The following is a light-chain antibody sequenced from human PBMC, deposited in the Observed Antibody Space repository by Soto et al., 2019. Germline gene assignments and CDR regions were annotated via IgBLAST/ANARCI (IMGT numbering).Light chain of an antibody. CDR2: GVS. V-gene: IGKV3-20*01. J-gene: IGKJ2*01. CDR1: QSLSGNY. CDR3: HHYGSSPYT. Sequence: EIVLTQSPGTLSLSPGERATLSCRASQSLSGNYLAWYQQKPGQAPRLLIFGVSSRATGIPDRFSGSGSGTDFTLPINSLEPEDFAVYYCHHYGSSPYTFGLGTKLEIK.